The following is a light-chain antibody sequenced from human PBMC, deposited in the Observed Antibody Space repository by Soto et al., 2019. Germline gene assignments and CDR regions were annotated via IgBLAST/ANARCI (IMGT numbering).Light chain of an antibody. Sequence: EMVTTQSPATLSVSPGERATLSCRASQSVGSDLAWFQQKPGQAPRLLIYGATITASGIPARFSGSGSGTEFTLTISSLQSEDFAVYYCQQYNNWPPRTFGQGTKVEIK. V-gene: IGKV3-15*01. J-gene: IGKJ1*01. CDR3: QQYNNWPPRT. CDR1: QSVGSD. CDR2: GAT.